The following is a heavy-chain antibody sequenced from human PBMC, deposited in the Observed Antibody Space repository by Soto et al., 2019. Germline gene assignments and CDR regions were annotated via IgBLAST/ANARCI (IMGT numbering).Heavy chain of an antibody. CDR1: GGTFSSYA. CDR2: IIPIFGTA. CDR3: ARDRGRHLGELQEGHVPYYFDY. V-gene: IGHV1-69*13. D-gene: IGHD3-16*01. J-gene: IGHJ4*02. Sequence: ASVKVSCKASGGTFSSYAISWVRQAPGQGLEWMGGIIPIFGTANYAQKFQGRVTITADESTSTAYMELSSLRSEDTAVYYCARDRGRHLGELQEGHVPYYFDYWGQGTLVTVSS.